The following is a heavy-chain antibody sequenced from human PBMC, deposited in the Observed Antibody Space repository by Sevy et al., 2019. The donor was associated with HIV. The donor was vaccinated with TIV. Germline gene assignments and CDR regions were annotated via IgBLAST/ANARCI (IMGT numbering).Heavy chain of an antibody. D-gene: IGHD2-2*02. Sequence: GGSLRHSCAASGFTFSSYSMNWVRQAPGKGLEWVSSISGISNYIYYADSMKGRFTVSRDNARNSLYLQMNSLRAEDTAVYYCARNNCSITNCYMGDVFDIWGQGTMVTVSS. CDR1: GFTFSSYS. CDR2: ISGISNYI. J-gene: IGHJ3*02. CDR3: ARNNCSITNCYMGDVFDI. V-gene: IGHV3-21*01.